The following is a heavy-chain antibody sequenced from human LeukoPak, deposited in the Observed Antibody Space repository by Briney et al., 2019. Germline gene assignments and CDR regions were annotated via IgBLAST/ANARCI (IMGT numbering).Heavy chain of an antibody. Sequence: GGCLRLSCAASGFTFSSYSMNWVRQAPGKGLEWVSYISSSSSTIYYADSVKGRFTASRDNAKNSLYLQMYSLRAADTAVYYCARALRYFDWLSTSPEYNWFDPWGQGTLVTVSS. J-gene: IGHJ5*02. V-gene: IGHV3-48*01. D-gene: IGHD3-9*01. CDR1: GFTFSSYS. CDR3: ARALRYFDWLSTSPEYNWFDP. CDR2: ISSSSSTI.